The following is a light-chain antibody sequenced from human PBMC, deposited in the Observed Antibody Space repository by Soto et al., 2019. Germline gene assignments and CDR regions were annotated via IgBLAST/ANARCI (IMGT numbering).Light chain of an antibody. Sequence: EIVLTQSPATLSLSPGERATLSCRASQSVSSYLAWYQQKPGQAPRLLIYDASNRATGIPARFSGSGYGTDFTLTISSLEPEDFAVYYCQQRSNWRTFVPGTKVDIK. CDR2: DAS. V-gene: IGKV3-11*01. CDR3: QQRSNWRT. CDR1: QSVSSY. J-gene: IGKJ3*01.